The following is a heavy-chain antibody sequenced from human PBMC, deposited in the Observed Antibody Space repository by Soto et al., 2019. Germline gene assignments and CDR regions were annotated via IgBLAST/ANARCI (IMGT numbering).Heavy chain of an antibody. CDR3: ARAFLQPDIVVVPAAIDYYYYGMDV. CDR1: GYSFTSYW. CDR2: IYPGDSDT. Sequence: GESLKISCKGSGYSFTSYWIGWVRQMPGKGLEWMGIIYPGDSDTRYSPSFQGQVTISADKSISTAYLQWSSLKASDTAVYYCARAFLQPDIVVVPAAIDYYYYGMDVWGQGTTVTV. V-gene: IGHV5-51*01. D-gene: IGHD2-2*01. J-gene: IGHJ6*02.